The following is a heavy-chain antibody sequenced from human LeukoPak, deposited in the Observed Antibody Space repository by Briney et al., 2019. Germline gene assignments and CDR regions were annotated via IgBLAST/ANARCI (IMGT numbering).Heavy chain of an antibody. J-gene: IGHJ4*02. CDR3: ARDAGYGYDRFDY. CDR1: GFTFDDYG. D-gene: IGHD5-18*01. V-gene: IGHV3-20*04. CDR2: INWDGGST. Sequence: GGSLRLSCAASGFTFDDYGMSWVRQAPGKGLEWVSGINWDGGSTGYADSVKGRFTISRDNAQNSLYLQMNRLGVEDTAVYYCARDAGYGYDRFDYWGQGTQVTVSS.